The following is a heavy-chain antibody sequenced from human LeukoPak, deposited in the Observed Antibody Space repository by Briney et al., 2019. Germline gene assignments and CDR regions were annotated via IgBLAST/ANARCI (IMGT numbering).Heavy chain of an antibody. CDR1: GGSISSGGYS. V-gene: IGHV4-30-2*01. D-gene: IGHD3-22*01. Sequence: SETLSLTCAVSGGSISSGGYSWSWIRQPPGKGLEWIGYIYHSGSTYYNPSLKSRVAIPVDRSKNQFSLKLSSVTAADTAVYYCARALYYYDNNWFDPWGQGTLVTVSS. J-gene: IGHJ5*02. CDR2: IYHSGST. CDR3: ARALYYYDNNWFDP.